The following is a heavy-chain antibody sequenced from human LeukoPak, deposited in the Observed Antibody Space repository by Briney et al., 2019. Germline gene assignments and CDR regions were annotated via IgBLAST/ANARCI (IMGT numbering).Heavy chain of an antibody. CDR2: IYDSGST. Sequence: SKTLSLTCAVYGGSFSGYYWSWIRQTPGKGLEWIGYIYDSGSTYYNPSLKSRITISVDTSENRFSLKLSSVTATDTAVYYCARYCSGGSCYGAFDIWGQGTMVTVSS. J-gene: IGHJ3*02. CDR3: ARYCSGGSCYGAFDI. CDR1: GGSFSGYY. D-gene: IGHD2-15*01. V-gene: IGHV4-30-4*01.